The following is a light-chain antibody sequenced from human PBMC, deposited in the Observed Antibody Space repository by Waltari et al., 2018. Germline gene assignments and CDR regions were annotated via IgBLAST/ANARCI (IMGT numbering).Light chain of an antibody. Sequence: EVMMTQSPATLSVSPGDRAPLSCRASQSVGNNLAWFQERPGQAPRLLIFGASTRATGIPARFTGSGSGTEFTLTISSLQSEDFAVYYCQQYDKWLMYTFGQGTKVEVK. CDR1: QSVGNN. CDR3: QQYDKWLMYT. CDR2: GAS. J-gene: IGKJ2*01. V-gene: IGKV3-15*01.